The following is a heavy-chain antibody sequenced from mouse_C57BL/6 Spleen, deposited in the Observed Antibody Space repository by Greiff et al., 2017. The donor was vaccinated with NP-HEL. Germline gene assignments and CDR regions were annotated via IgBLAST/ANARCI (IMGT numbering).Heavy chain of an antibody. CDR2: INPGSGGT. J-gene: IGHJ2*01. CDR1: GYAFTNYL. Sequence: QVQLQQSGAELVRPGTSVKVSCKASGYAFTNYLVAWVKQRPGQGLEWIGVINPGSGGTNYTEKFKGKATLTADKSSSTAYMQLSSLTSEDSAVYFCARSAAYYFDYWGQGTTLTVSS. V-gene: IGHV1-54*01. CDR3: ARSAAYYFDY.